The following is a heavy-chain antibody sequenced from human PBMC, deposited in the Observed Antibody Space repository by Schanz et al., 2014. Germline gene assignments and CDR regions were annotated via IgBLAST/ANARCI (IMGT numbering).Heavy chain of an antibody. CDR1: GFTFSSYD. CDR2: IGTAGDT. D-gene: IGHD3-10*01. Sequence: VQLVESGGGLVKPGGSLRLSCAASGFTFSSYDMHWVRQVTGKGLEWVSGIGTAGDTYYPDSVKGRFTISRENAQNSLFLQLNTLRAGDTAVYYCARDQYYFGSGNPFDIWGQGTMVTVSS. V-gene: IGHV3-13*04. J-gene: IGHJ3*02. CDR3: ARDQYYFGSGNPFDI.